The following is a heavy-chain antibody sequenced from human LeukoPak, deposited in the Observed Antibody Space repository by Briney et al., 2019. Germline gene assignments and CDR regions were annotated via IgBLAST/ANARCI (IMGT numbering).Heavy chain of an antibody. CDR2: IKQDGSER. J-gene: IGHJ5*02. D-gene: IGHD6-13*01. CDR3: ARGASSSP. V-gene: IGHV3-7*03. Sequence: GGSLRLSCEASGFTFTTFWMTWVRQVPGKGLEWVANIKQDGSERNYVDSVKGRFTISRDNAKNSLYLQMNSLRAEDTAVYYCARGASSSPWGQGTLVTVSS. CDR1: GFTFTTFW.